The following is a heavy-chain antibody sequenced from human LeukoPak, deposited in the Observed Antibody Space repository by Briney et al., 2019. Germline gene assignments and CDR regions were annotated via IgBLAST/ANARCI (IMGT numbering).Heavy chain of an antibody. V-gene: IGHV3-23*01. J-gene: IGHJ4*02. Sequence: PGGSLRLSCAASGFTFSSYSMNWVRQAPGKGLEWVSAISGSGGSTYYADSVKGRFTISRDNSKNTLYLQMNSLRAEDTAVYYCAKEWYYYDSSGYYYFDYWGQGTLVTVSS. CDR3: AKEWYYYDSSGYYYFDY. D-gene: IGHD3-22*01. CDR1: GFTFSSYS. CDR2: ISGSGGST.